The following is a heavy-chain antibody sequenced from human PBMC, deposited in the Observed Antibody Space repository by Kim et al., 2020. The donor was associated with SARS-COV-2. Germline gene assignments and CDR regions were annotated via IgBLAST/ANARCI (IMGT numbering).Heavy chain of an antibody. CDR3: AKDALAIAVAATGYFDY. Sequence: GGSLRLSCAASGFTFSSYGMHWVRQAPGKGLEWVAVISYDGSNKYYADSVKGRFTISRDNSKNTLYLQMNSLRAEDTAVYYCAKDALAIAVAATGYFDYWGQGTLVTVSS. V-gene: IGHV3-30*18. CDR1: GFTFSSYG. CDR2: ISYDGSNK. J-gene: IGHJ4*02. D-gene: IGHD6-19*01.